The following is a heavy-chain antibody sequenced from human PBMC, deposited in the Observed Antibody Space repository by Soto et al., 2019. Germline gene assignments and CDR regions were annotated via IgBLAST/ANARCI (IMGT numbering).Heavy chain of an antibody. D-gene: IGHD5-12*01. CDR3: AKDRDRDGYNYTPCFDY. CDR2: ISGSGGST. V-gene: IGHV3-23*01. Sequence: GGSLRLSCAASGFTFSSYAMSWVRQAPGKWLEWVSAISGSGGSTYYADSVKGRFTISRDNSKNTLYLQMNSLRAEDTAVYYCAKDRDRDGYNYTPCFDYWGQGTLVTAPQ. J-gene: IGHJ4*02. CDR1: GFTFSSYA.